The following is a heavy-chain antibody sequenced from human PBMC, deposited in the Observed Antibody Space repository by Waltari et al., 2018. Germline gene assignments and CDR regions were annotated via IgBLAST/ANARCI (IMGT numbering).Heavy chain of an antibody. J-gene: IGHJ3*02. CDR3: ARPRRGSYFPNDAFDI. CDR1: GYSFTSYW. D-gene: IGHD1-26*01. V-gene: IGHV5-51*01. CDR2: IYPGDSDT. Sequence: EVQLVQSGAEVKKPGESLKISCKGSGYSFTSYWIGWVRQMPGKVLEWMGIIYPGDSDTRYSPSFQGQVTISADKSISTAYLQWSSLKASDTAMYYCARPRRGSYFPNDAFDIWGQGTMVTVSS.